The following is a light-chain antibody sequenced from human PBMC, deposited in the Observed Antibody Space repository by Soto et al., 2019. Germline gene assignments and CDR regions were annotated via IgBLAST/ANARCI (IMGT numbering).Light chain of an antibody. Sequence: EIVLTQSPGILSLSPGERASLSCGASQSISSSFLAWYQQKPGQAPRLLIYGAYSRATGIHDRFSGTGSETDFTLTISRLEPEDFAVYYCKQYDNSPITFGQGTRLEIK. V-gene: IGKV3-20*01. CDR3: KQYDNSPIT. J-gene: IGKJ5*01. CDR1: QSISSSF. CDR2: GAY.